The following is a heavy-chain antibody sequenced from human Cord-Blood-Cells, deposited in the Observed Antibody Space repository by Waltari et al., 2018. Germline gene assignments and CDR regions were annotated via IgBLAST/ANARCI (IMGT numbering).Heavy chain of an antibody. Sequence: QLQLQESGPGLVKPSETLSLTCTVSGGSISSSSYYWGWIRLPPGKGLEWSWSIYYSGSTYYNPALTSRVTISVDASKNQFSLKLCSVTAADTAVYYCAGQANWDDYWGQGTLVTVSS. V-gene: IGHV4-39*07. D-gene: IGHD7-27*01. CDR2: IYYSGST. CDR3: AGQANWDDY. CDR1: GGSISSSSYY. J-gene: IGHJ4*02.